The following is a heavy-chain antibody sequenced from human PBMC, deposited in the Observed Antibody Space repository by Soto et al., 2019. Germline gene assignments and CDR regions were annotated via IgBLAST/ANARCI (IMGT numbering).Heavy chain of an antibody. J-gene: IGHJ6*02. D-gene: IGHD2-15*01. V-gene: IGHV4-30-2*01. CDR2: VDHPVNA. Sequence: SENLSLTCTVSVGSITTAGYPWSWIRQPLGKALEWIGYVDHPVNAYPNPSLKSRVTISLDRSKNHFSLKMTSVTAANPALYYCACRPFYYYGLDVWGQGTTVTVSS. CDR1: VGSITTAGYP. CDR3: ACRPFYYYGLDV.